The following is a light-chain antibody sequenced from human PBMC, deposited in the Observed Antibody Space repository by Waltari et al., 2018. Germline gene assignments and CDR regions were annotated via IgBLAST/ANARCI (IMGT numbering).Light chain of an antibody. CDR3: QAWDSISDVV. Sequence: YELTQPPSVSVSPGQTVSITCSGGKLEDKYVCWYQQKTGQSPVLVMHQDSRRPSGVPERFSGSSSGNTATLTISGTQAMDVADYYCQAWDSISDVVFGGGTRLTVL. CDR2: QDS. V-gene: IGLV3-1*01. CDR1: KLEDKY. J-gene: IGLJ2*01.